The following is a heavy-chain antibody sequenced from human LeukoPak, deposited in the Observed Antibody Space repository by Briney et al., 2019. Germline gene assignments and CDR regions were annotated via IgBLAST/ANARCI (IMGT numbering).Heavy chain of an antibody. V-gene: IGHV3-11*01. CDR2: ISSGGSPI. CDR1: GFTFSDFY. J-gene: IGHJ4*02. D-gene: IGHD3-22*01. CDR3: AREDYYDASGYHRNFGC. Sequence: PGGSLRLSCAASGFTFSDFYMSWIRQAPGKGLEWVSYISSGGSPIYYADSVKGRFTISRDNAKKSLYLQMNSLRAEDTAVYYCAREDYYDASGYHRNFGCWGQGTLVTVSS.